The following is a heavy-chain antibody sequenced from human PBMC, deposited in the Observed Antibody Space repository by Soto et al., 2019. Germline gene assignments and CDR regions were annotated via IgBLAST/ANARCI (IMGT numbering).Heavy chain of an antibody. CDR3: AVGEFLYGSGSYWVY. D-gene: IGHD3-10*01. V-gene: IGHV4-30-4*01. Sequence: SETLSLTCTVSGGSISSGDYYCSWLRQPPGKGLEWLGYIYYSVSTYYNPSLKSRVTISVDTSKNQFSLKLSSVTAADTAVYYCAVGEFLYGSGSYWVYWAQGTMVTVSS. J-gene: IGHJ4*02. CDR2: IYYSVST. CDR1: GGSISSGDYY.